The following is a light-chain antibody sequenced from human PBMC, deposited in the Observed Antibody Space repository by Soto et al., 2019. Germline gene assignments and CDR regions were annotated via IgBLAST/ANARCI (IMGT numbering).Light chain of an antibody. CDR3: SSYTSSSTYV. V-gene: IGLV2-14*01. J-gene: IGLJ1*01. CDR2: DVS. CDR1: SSDVGGYNY. Sequence: QSVLPQPASVSGSPVQSITTSCTGTSSDVGGYNYVSWYQQHPGKAPKLMIYDVSNRPSGVSNRFSGSKSGNTASLTISGLQAEDEADYYCSSYTSSSTYVFGTGTKVTVL.